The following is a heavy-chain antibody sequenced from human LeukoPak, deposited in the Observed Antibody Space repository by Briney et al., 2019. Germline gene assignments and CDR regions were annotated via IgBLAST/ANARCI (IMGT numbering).Heavy chain of an antibody. Sequence: ASVKVSCKASGYTFTGYYMHWVRQAPGQGLEWMGWINPNSGGTNYAQKFQGRVTMTRDTSISTAYMELSRLRSDDTAVYYCARDTRFGELSGPFDYWGQGTLVTVSS. J-gene: IGHJ4*02. CDR3: ARDTRFGELSGPFDY. V-gene: IGHV1-2*02. CDR1: GYTFTGYY. D-gene: IGHD3-10*01. CDR2: INPNSGGT.